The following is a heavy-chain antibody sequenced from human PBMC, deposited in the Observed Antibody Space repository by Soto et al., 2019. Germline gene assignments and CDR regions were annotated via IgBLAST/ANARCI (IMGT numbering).Heavy chain of an antibody. CDR1: GGSISSGGYY. J-gene: IGHJ4*02. V-gene: IGHV4-31*03. Sequence: QVQLQESGPGLVKPSQTLSLTCTVSGGSISSGGYYWSWIRQHPGKGLEWIGYIYYSGSTYYNPSLKSRVTISVDTSKNQLSLKLSSVTAADTAVYYCARERCSGGSCYPGEVDYWGQGTLVTVSS. D-gene: IGHD2-15*01. CDR3: ARERCSGGSCYPGEVDY. CDR2: IYYSGST.